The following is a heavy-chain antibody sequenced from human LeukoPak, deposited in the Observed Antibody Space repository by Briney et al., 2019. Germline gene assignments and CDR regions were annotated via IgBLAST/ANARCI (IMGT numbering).Heavy chain of an antibody. CDR3: ARSATNSLFFDN. J-gene: IGHJ4*02. V-gene: IGHV3-66*01. CDR1: GFTFSSYA. Sequence: PGGSLRLSCAASGFTFSSYAMSWVRQAPGKGLEWASLIYSGGSSYYADSVKGRFTISRDNARNTLNLQMSSLRGEDTAVYHCARSATNSLFFDNWGQGTLVTVSS. CDR2: IYSGGSS. D-gene: IGHD1-14*01.